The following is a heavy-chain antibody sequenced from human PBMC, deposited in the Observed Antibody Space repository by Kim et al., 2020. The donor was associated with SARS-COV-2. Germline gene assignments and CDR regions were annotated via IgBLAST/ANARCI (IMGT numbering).Heavy chain of an antibody. J-gene: IGHJ6*02. CDR2: IYPGDSDT. Sequence: GESLKISCKGSGYSFTSYWIGWVRQMPGKGLEWMGIIYPGDSDTRYSPSFQGQVTISADKSISTAYLQWSSLKASDTAMYYCARQGPSGSGSYNYYYGMDVWGQGTTVTVSS. D-gene: IGHD3-10*01. CDR3: ARQGPSGSGSYNYYYGMDV. V-gene: IGHV5-51*01. CDR1: GYSFTSYW.